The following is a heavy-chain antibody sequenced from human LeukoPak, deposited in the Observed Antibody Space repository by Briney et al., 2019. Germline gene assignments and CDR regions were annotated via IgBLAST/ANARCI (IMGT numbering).Heavy chain of an antibody. Sequence: PGESLRLSCAASGFTVSSNYMSWVRQAPGEGLEWVSLLYSDGSTHYADSVKGRFTISRDNAKNSLYLQMNSLRAEDTAVYYCAREGPVVPYYFDYWGQGTLVTVSS. CDR3: AREGPVVPYYFDY. D-gene: IGHD2-15*01. J-gene: IGHJ4*02. CDR1: GFTVSSNY. CDR2: LYSDGST. V-gene: IGHV3-66*01.